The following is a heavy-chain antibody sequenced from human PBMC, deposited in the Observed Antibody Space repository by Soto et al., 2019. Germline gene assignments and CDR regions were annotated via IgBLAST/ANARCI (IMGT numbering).Heavy chain of an antibody. Sequence: SVKDSCSASGYSFTDYHRHWVRQAPVQGLEWLGRINPKSGGTSTSQKFQGWVTMTTDTSISTASMELTRLTSDDTAIYYCARGDSTDCSNGVCSFFYNHDMDVWGQGTTVTVSS. V-gene: IGHV1-2*04. J-gene: IGHJ6*02. CDR3: ARGDSTDCSNGVCSFFYNHDMDV. CDR2: INPKSGGT. D-gene: IGHD2-8*01. CDR1: GYSFTDYH.